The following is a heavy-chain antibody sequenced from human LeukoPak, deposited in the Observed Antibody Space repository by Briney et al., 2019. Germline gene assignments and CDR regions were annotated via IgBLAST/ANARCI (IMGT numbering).Heavy chain of an antibody. D-gene: IGHD2-2*01. Sequence: PSETLSLTCAVYGGSFSGYYWSWIRQPPGKGLEWIGEINHSGSTNYNPSLKSRVTISVDTSKNQFSLKLSSVTAADTAVYYCARGVVVVPAAISSYSFSGAFDIWGQGTMVTVSS. V-gene: IGHV4-34*01. CDR2: INHSGST. CDR1: GGSFSGYY. CDR3: ARGVVVVPAAISSYSFSGAFDI. J-gene: IGHJ3*02.